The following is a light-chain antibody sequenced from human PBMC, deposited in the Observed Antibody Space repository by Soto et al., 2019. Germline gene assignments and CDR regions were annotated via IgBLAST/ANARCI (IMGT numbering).Light chain of an antibody. CDR1: NSNIGAGYD. CDR3: QSYNSLSGWGV. CDR2: GNN. J-gene: IGLJ2*01. V-gene: IGLV1-40*01. Sequence: QSVLTQPPSVSGAPGQRVTISCTGSNSNIGAGYDVHWYQQLPGTAPKLLIYGNNNRPSGVPDRFSGSKSGTSASLAITGLQAEDEGDYYCQSYNSLSGWGVFGGGTKLTVL.